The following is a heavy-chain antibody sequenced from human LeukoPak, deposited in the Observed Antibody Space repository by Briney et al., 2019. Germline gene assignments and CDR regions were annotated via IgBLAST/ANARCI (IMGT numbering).Heavy chain of an antibody. D-gene: IGHD6-13*01. CDR1: GYTFTGYY. CDR2: INPNSGGT. CDR3: ARDGILVKESYSSSWYARGVDYMDV. V-gene: IGHV1-2*02. J-gene: IGHJ6*03. Sequence: ASVKVSCKASGYTFTGYYMHWVRQAPGQGLEWMGWINPNSGGTNYAQKFQGRVTMTRDTSISTAYMELSRLRSDDTAVYYCARDGILVKESYSSSWYARGVDYMDVWGKGTTVTVSS.